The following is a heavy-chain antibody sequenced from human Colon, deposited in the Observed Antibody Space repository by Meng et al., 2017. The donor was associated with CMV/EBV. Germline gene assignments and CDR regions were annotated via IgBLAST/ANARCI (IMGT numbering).Heavy chain of an antibody. D-gene: IGHD6-13*01. Sequence: SLKISCAASGFTFDDYAMHWVRQAPGKGLEWVSGISSNSDTIVYADSVKGRFTISRDNARNSLYLEMNSLRAEDMALYYCAKGAYSSSWYRFDYRGQGTLVTVSS. CDR2: ISSNSDTI. J-gene: IGHJ4*02. V-gene: IGHV3-9*03. CDR3: AKGAYSSSWYRFDY. CDR1: GFTFDDYA.